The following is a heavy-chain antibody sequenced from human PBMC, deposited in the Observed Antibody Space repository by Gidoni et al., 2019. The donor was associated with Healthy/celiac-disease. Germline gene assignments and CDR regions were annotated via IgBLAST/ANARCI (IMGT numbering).Heavy chain of an antibody. CDR3: AKDSPYYYDSSGYYPDY. CDR1: GFTFSSFG. J-gene: IGHJ4*02. Sequence: QVQLVESGGGVVQPGRSLRLSCAASGFTFSSFGMHWVRQAPGKGLEWVAGISYDGSNKYYADSVKGRFTISRDNSKNTLYLQMNSLRAEDTAVYYCAKDSPYYYDSSGYYPDYWGQGTLVTVSS. V-gene: IGHV3-30*18. CDR2: ISYDGSNK. D-gene: IGHD3-22*01.